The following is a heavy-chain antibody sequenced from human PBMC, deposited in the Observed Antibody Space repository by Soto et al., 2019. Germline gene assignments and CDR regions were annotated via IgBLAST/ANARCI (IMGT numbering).Heavy chain of an antibody. J-gene: IGHJ4*02. V-gene: IGHV1-69*02. CDR1: GGTFSSYT. D-gene: IGHD2-21*02. Sequence: QVQLVQSGAEVKKPGSSVKVSCKASGGTFSSYTISWVRQAPGQGLEWIGRIIPILGIANYAQKFQGRVTITADKSTSTAYMELSSLRSEDTAVYYCARVYCGGDCYLDYWGQGTLVTVSS. CDR2: IIPILGIA. CDR3: ARVYCGGDCYLDY.